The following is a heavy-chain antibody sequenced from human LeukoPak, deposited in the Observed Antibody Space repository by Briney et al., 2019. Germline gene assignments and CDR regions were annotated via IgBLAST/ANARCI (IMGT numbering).Heavy chain of an antibody. V-gene: IGHV1-18*04. J-gene: IGHJ5*02. CDR1: GYTFTGYY. Sequence: ASVKVSCKASGYTFTGYYMHWVRQAPGQGLEWMGWISAYDGNTNYAQKLQGRVTMTTDTSTSTAYMELRSLRSDDTAVYYCARTLGQQIRGYSGYDTWVVGWFDPWGQGTLVTVSS. D-gene: IGHD5-12*01. CDR3: ARTLGQQIRGYSGYDTWVVGWFDP. CDR2: ISAYDGNT.